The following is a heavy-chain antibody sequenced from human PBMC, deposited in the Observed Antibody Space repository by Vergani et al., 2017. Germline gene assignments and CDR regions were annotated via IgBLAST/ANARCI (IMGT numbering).Heavy chain of an antibody. CDR2: INHSGST. V-gene: IGHV4-34*01. J-gene: IGHJ4*02. CDR1: GWSFSGYY. Sequence: QVQLQQWGAGLLKPSETLSLTCAVYGWSFSGYYWSWIRQPPGKGLEWIGEINHSGSTNYNPSLKSRVTISVDTSKNQFSLKLSSVTAADTAVYYWARDRYYDSSGYETWGQGTLVTVSS. D-gene: IGHD3-22*01. CDR3: ARDRYYDSSGYET.